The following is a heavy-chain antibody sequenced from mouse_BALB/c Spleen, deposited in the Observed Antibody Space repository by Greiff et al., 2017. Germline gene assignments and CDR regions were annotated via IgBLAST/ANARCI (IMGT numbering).Heavy chain of an antibody. Sequence: EVHLVESGGGLVQPKGSLKLSCAASGFTFNTYAMNWVRQAPGKGLEWVARIRSKSNNYATYYADSVKDRFTISRDDSQSMLYLQMNNLKTEDTAMYYCVRHEDYDGWFAYWGQGTLVTVSA. D-gene: IGHD2-4*01. V-gene: IGHV10-1*02. CDR1: GFTFNTYA. CDR2: IRSKSNNYAT. J-gene: IGHJ3*01. CDR3: VRHEDYDGWFAY.